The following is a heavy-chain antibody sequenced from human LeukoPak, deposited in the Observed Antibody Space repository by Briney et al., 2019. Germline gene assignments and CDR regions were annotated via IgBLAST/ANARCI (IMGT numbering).Heavy chain of an antibody. V-gene: IGHV4-4*07. D-gene: IGHD4-17*01. CDR3: ARDDSYGDYVHWFDP. CDR2: IYTSGST. Sequence: SETLSLTCTVSGGSISSYYWSWIRQPAGEGLEWIGRIYTSGSTNYNPSLKSRVTMSVDTSKNQFSLKLSSVTAADTAVYYCARDDSYGDYVHWFDPWGQGTLVTVSS. CDR1: GGSISSYY. J-gene: IGHJ5*02.